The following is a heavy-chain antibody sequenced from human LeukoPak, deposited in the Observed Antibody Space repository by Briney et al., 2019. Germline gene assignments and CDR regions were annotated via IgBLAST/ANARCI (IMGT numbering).Heavy chain of an antibody. J-gene: IGHJ4*02. Sequence: TSQTLSLTCTVSGGSISSGGYYWSWVCQHPGKGLEWIGYIYYSGSTYYNPSLKSRATMSVDTSKNQFSLKLSSVTAADTAVYYCAREKSYYYGSGTMGVDYWGQGTLVTVSS. D-gene: IGHD3-10*01. CDR2: IYYSGST. CDR3: AREKSYYYGSGTMGVDY. CDR1: GGSISSGGYY. V-gene: IGHV4-31*03.